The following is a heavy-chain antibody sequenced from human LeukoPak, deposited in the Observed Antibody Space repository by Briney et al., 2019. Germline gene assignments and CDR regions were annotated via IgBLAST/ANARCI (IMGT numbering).Heavy chain of an antibody. V-gene: IGHV4-39*01. CDR2: IYYSRRT. J-gene: IGHJ6*02. CDR1: GGSISSSNYY. D-gene: IGHD3-9*01. Sequence: PSETLSLTCTVSGGSISSSNYYWGWIRQPPGKGLEWIGIIYYSRRTYYNPSLKSGVTISVDTSKNQFSLKLSSVTDADTAVYYCARQSSDILTGYYRGPYYYYGMDVWGRGTTVTVSS. CDR3: ARQSSDILTGYYRGPYYYYGMDV.